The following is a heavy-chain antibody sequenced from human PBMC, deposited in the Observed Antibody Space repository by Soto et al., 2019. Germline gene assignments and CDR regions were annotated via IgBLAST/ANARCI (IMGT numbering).Heavy chain of an antibody. V-gene: IGHV1-3*01. J-gene: IGHJ6*03. CDR3: ARSKQWLARDYYYYYYMDV. CDR2: INAGNGNT. CDR1: GYTFTSYA. Sequence: ASVKVSCKASGYTFTSYAMHWVRQAPGQRLEWMGWINAGNGNTKYSQKFQGRVTITRDTSASTAYMELSSLRSEDTAVYYCARSKQWLARDYYYYYYMDVWGKGTTVTVSS. D-gene: IGHD6-19*01.